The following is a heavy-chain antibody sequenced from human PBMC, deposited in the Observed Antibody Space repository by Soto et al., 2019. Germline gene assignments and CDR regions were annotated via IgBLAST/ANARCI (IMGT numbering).Heavy chain of an antibody. CDR1: GVTVSSNY. V-gene: IGHV3-66*01. CDR3: ARDVVRLLYPESFQH. J-gene: IGHJ1*01. Sequence: VQLVESGGGLVQPGGSLRLSCAASGVTVSSNYMSCVRQAPGKGLERVSVISSGGSTYYADSVKGRFTISRDNSKNTLDPQINSLRAEDTAVYYCARDVVRLLYPESFQHWGPGTLVTVSS. D-gene: IGHD3-10*01. CDR2: ISSGGST.